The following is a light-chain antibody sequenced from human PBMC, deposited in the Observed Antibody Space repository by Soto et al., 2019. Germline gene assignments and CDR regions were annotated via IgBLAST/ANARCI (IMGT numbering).Light chain of an antibody. Sequence: QSVLTQPASVSGSPGQSITISCTGTSSDVGSYNLVSWYQQHPGKAPKLMIYEGSKRPSGVSNRFSGSKSGNTASLTISVLQAEDEADYYCCSYAGSSTPFGGGTKLTVL. J-gene: IGLJ3*02. V-gene: IGLV2-23*01. CDR3: CSYAGSSTP. CDR2: EGS. CDR1: SSDVGSYNL.